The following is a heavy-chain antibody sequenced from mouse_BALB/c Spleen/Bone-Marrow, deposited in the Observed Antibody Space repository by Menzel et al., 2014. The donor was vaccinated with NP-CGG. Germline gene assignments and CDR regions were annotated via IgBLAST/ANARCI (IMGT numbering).Heavy chain of an antibody. J-gene: IGHJ4*01. V-gene: IGHV5-6-4*01. CDR2: ISSGGSYT. CDR3: TRDGKGNYAYAIDY. D-gene: IGHD2-1*01. Sequence: EVKVVESGGGLVKPGGSLKLSCAASGFTFSSYTMSWVRQTPEKRLEWVATISSGGSYTYYPDSVKGRFTISRDNAKNTLYLQMSSLKSEDTAMYYCTRDGKGNYAYAIDYWGQGTSVTVSS. CDR1: GFTFSSYT.